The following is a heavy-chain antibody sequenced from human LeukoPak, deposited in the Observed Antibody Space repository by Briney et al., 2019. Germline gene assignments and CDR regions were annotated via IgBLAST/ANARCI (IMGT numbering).Heavy chain of an antibody. CDR1: GFTFSSYG. J-gene: IGHJ4*02. CDR2: IWYDGSNK. CDR3: ARDPDSSGFDY. D-gene: IGHD6-19*01. V-gene: IGHV3-33*01. Sequence: GGSLRLSCAASGFTFSSYGMHWVRQAPGKGLEWVAVIWYDGSNKYYADSVKGRFTISRDNSKNTLYLQMSSLRAEDTAVYYCARDPDSSGFDYWGQGTLVTVSS.